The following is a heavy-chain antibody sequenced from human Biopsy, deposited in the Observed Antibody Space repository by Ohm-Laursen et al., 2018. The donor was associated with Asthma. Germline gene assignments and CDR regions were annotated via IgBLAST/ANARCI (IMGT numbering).Heavy chain of an antibody. CDR1: GFSFSEFV. J-gene: IGHJ6*02. CDR2: ISYDGSTK. D-gene: IGHD3-3*01. Sequence: SLRLSCAASGFSFSEFVMHWVRQAPGKGLERVAVISYDGSTKYYADSVKGRFTISRDNSKNTLYLQMNSLRAEDTAVYYCAKDTEGRYDFWSGLSYNYYGMDVWGQGTTVTVSS. V-gene: IGHV3-30*18. CDR3: AKDTEGRYDFWSGLSYNYYGMDV.